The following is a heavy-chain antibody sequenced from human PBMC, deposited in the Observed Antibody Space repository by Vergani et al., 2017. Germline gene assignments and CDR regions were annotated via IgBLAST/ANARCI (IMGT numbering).Heavy chain of an antibody. CDR2: INHSGST. D-gene: IGHD2-2*01. CDR3: ARGGIVVVPAARHTALLDY. J-gene: IGHJ4*02. V-gene: IGHV4-34*01. CDR1: GGSFSGYY. Sequence: QVQLQQWGAGLLKPSETLSLTCAVYGGSFSGYYWSWIRQPPGKGLEWIGEINHSGSTNYNPSLKSRVTISVDTSKNQFSLKLSSVTAADTAVYYCARGGIVVVPAARHTALLDYWGQGTLVTVSS.